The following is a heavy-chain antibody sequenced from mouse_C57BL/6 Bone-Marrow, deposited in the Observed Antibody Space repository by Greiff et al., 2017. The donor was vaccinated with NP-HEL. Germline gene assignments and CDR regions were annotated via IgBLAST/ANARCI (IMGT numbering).Heavy chain of an antibody. D-gene: IGHD1-1*01. CDR2: ISNGGGST. V-gene: IGHV5-12*01. Sequence: EVKVEESGGGLVQPGGSLKLSCAASGFTFSDYYMYWVRQTPEKRLEWVAYISNGGGSTYYPDTVKGRFTISRDNAKNTLYLQMSRLKSEDTAMYYCAREGGSSYVDYAMDYWGQGTSVTVSS. CDR1: GFTFSDYY. J-gene: IGHJ4*01. CDR3: AREGGSSYVDYAMDY.